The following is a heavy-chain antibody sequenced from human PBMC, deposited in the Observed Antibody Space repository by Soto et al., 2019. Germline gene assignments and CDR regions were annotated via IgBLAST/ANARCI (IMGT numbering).Heavy chain of an antibody. CDR2: TYFRGSA. CDR1: GVSITSHY. J-gene: IGHJ5*02. CDR3: ARDLRSRGWFDP. V-gene: IGHV4-59*11. Sequence: PSETLSLTCDVSGVSITSHYWNWIRQSPGMGLEWIGSTYFRGSASYNPSLKSRVTISLDTSKDQLSLTLSAVTAADSAVYYCARDLRSRGWFDPWGPGILVTVSS.